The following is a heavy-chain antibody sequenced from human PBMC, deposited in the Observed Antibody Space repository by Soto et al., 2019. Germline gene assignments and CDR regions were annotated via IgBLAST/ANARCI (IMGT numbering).Heavy chain of an antibody. CDR1: GYTFTSYG. CDR2: ISAYNGNT. D-gene: IGHD2-15*01. Sequence: QVQLVQSGAEVKKPGASVKVSCKASGYTFTSYGISWVRQAPGQGLEWMGWISAYNGNTNYAQKLQGRVTMTTDTXXSXAXTELRSLRSDDTAVYYCARECSGRSCYSGIVEKLDYWGQGTLVTVST. J-gene: IGHJ4*02. V-gene: IGHV1-18*01. CDR3: ARECSGRSCYSGIVEKLDY.